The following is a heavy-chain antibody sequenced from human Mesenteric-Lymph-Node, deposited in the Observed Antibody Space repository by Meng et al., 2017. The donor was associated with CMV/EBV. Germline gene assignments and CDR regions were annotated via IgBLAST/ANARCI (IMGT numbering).Heavy chain of an antibody. V-gene: IGHV1-18*01. CDR1: TFRNYD. CDR3: ARVVWLVKNIDY. J-gene: IGHJ4*02. Sequence: ASVKVSCKYTFRNYDITWVRQAPGQGLEWMGWISAYNGNTNYAQKLQGRVTMTTDTSTSTAYMELRSLRSDDTAVYYCARVVWLVKNIDYWGQGTLVTVSS. D-gene: IGHD6-19*01. CDR2: ISAYNGNT.